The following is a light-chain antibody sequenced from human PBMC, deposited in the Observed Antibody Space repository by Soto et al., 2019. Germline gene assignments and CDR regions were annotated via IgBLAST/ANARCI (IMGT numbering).Light chain of an antibody. Sequence: QSALTQTASVSGSPGQSITISCTGTTRDVGGFNYVSWYQHHPGKAPKLMIYEVSNRPSGVSNRFSGSKSGDTASLTISGLQPEDEADYYCSSYTSSNSWVFGGGTKVTVL. CDR2: EVS. CDR3: SSYTSSNSWV. J-gene: IGLJ3*02. CDR1: TRDVGGFNY. V-gene: IGLV2-14*01.